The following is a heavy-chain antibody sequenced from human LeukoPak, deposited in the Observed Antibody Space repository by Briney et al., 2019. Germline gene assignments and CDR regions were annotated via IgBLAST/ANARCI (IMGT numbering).Heavy chain of an antibody. CDR1: GGSISSYY. CDR3: ARDGYSYGHEYYMDV. V-gene: IGHV4-59*01. Sequence: SETLSLTCAVSGGSISSYYWSWIRQPPGKGLEWIGYIYYSGSTNYNPSLKSRVTISGDTSKNQFSLKLSSVTAADTAVYYCARDGYSYGHEYYMDVWGKGTTVTISS. CDR2: IYYSGST. D-gene: IGHD5-18*01. J-gene: IGHJ6*03.